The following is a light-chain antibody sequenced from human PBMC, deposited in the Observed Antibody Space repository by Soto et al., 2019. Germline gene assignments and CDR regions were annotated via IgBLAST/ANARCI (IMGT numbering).Light chain of an antibody. CDR2: GAS. V-gene: IGKV3-15*01. Sequence: EIVMTQSPATLSVSPGERVTLSCRASQSVSNDLAWYQQKPGQAPRLLIYGASARATGFSARFSASGSGTEFTLTISSLQSEDLAVYYCEQYNNWPITFGQGTRLEIK. CDR1: QSVSND. J-gene: IGKJ5*01. CDR3: EQYNNWPIT.